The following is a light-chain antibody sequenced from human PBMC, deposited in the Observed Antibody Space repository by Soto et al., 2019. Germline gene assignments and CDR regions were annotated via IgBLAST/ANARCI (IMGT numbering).Light chain of an antibody. Sequence: EIVMTQSPATLSVSPGERATLSCRASQSVSSNLAWYQQKRGQAPGLLIYGASTRATGLPDRISGSGSGTEFTLTISSLQSEDFALYYCQQYNDWPLTFGGGTKVEIK. CDR2: GAS. J-gene: IGKJ4*01. CDR3: QQYNDWPLT. V-gene: IGKV3-15*01. CDR1: QSVSSN.